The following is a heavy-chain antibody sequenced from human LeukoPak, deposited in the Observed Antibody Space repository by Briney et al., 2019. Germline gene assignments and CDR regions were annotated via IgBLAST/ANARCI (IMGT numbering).Heavy chain of an antibody. CDR2: ISYDGSNK. J-gene: IGHJ4*02. CDR1: GFTFSSYG. V-gene: IGHV3-30*03. D-gene: IGHD3-22*01. CDR3: ARGYYEAGGYFDY. Sequence: PGGSLRLSCAASGFTFSSYGMHWVRQAPGKGLEWVAVISYDGSNKYYADSVKGRFTISRDNSKNTLYLQMNSLRAEDTAVYYCARGYYEAGGYFDYWGQGILVTVSS.